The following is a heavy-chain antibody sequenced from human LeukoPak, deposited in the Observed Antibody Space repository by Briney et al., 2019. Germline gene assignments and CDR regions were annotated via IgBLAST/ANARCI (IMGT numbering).Heavy chain of an antibody. CDR1: GYAFTSFY. J-gene: IGHJ4*02. CDR2: INPRGGST. Sequence: ASVKVSCTTSGYAFTSFYIHWVRQAPGQGLEWVGIINPRGGSTTYGQKFQGRVTMTRDTSTSTVYMELSSLTSEDTAVYYCTRELGGSYNDYWGQGTLVTVSS. D-gene: IGHD1-26*01. V-gene: IGHV1-46*01. CDR3: TRELGGSYNDY.